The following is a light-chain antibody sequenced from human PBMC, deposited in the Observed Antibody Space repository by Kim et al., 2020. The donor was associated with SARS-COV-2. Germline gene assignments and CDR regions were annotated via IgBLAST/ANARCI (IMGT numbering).Light chain of an antibody. CDR1: QSVSSSY. Sequence: EIVLTQSPATPSLSPGERATLSCRASQSVSSSYLAWYHQKAGQAPRLLIYVASSRATCIPDRFSGTGSGTDFTLTISRLETEDFTVYYFQHYRTFGQGTKVDIK. CDR3: QHYRT. CDR2: VAS. J-gene: IGKJ1*01. V-gene: IGKV3-20*01.